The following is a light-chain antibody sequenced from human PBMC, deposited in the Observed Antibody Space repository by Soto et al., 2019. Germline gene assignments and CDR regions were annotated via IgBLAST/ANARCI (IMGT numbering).Light chain of an antibody. V-gene: IGLV4-69*01. CDR1: SGHSRYA. Sequence: QLVLTQSPSASASLGASVKLTCTLSSGHSRYAIAWHQQHPEKGPRFLMKLNSDGSHKKGDGIPDRFSVSSSGAERYLTIPSLQSEDGADFSGRTWDLGDVLFGGGPSSPS. CDR2: LNSDGSH. CDR3: RTWDLGDVL. J-gene: IGLJ2*01.